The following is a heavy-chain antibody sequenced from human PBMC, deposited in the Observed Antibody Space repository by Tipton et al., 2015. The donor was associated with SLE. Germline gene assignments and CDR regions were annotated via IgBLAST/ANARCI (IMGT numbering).Heavy chain of an antibody. D-gene: IGHD5-12*01. CDR2: ISSSGSTI. Sequence: SLRLSCAASGFTFSSYEMNWVRQAPGKGLEWVSYISSSGSTIYYADSVKGRFTISRDNAKNSLYLQMNSLRAEDTAVYYCASRSDLGYSGYAWGQGTPVTVSS. CDR1: GFTFSSYE. V-gene: IGHV3-48*03. J-gene: IGHJ5*02. CDR3: ASRSDLGYSGYA.